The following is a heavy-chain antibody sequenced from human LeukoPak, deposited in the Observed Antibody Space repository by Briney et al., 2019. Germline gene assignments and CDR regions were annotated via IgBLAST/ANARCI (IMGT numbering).Heavy chain of an antibody. CDR2: IWYDGSNK. Sequence: PGGSLRLSCGASGFTFSSYGMHWVRQAPGKGLEWVAVIWYDGSNKYYADPVNGRFTISRNNSKNMLYLQMNSLRAEDTAVYYCASQHLWGQGTLVTVTS. CDR3: ASQHL. V-gene: IGHV3-33*01. J-gene: IGHJ5*02. CDR1: GFTFSSYG.